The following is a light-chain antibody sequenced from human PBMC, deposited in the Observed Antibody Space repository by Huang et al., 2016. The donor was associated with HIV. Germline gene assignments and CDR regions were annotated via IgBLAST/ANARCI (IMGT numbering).Light chain of an antibody. Sequence: DIQMTQSPSSLSVSVGDRVTITCRTSQSVGNSLNWYQQKPGKAPELLIYASSLQAWVSSRCSGSGSGTDFTLIISSLQPEDFATYYCQQSYISPWTFGQGTKVDLK. J-gene: IGKJ1*01. CDR3: QQSYISPWT. V-gene: IGKV1-39*01. CDR1: QSVGNS. CDR2: AS.